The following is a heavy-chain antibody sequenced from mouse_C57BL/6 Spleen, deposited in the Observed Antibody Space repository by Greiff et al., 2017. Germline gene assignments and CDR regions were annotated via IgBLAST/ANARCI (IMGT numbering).Heavy chain of an antibody. V-gene: IGHV1-82*01. J-gene: IGHJ2*01. Sequence: VQLQQSGPELVKPGASVKISCKASGYAFSSSWMNWVKQRPGKGLEWIGRIYPGDGDTNYNGKFKGKATLTADKPSSPAYMQLTSLTSEDSAVYFCARRSNYFDYWGQGTTLTVSS. D-gene: IGHD5-1*01. CDR1: GYAFSSSW. CDR2: IYPGDGDT. CDR3: ARRSNYFDY.